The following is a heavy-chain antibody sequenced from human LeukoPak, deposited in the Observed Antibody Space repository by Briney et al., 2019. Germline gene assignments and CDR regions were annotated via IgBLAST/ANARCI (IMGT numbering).Heavy chain of an antibody. CDR3: ARDQGLTAPPPYGLDV. V-gene: IGHV1-69*04. Sequence: SVKVSCKASGGTFSSSAITWVRQAPGQGLEWMGRIIPALITSYAQKFQGSVTITADTSTSTVYMELSSLRSEETAVYYCARDQGLTAPPPYGLDVWGQGTTVIVSS. CDR2: IIPALIT. D-gene: IGHD5-18*01. CDR1: GGTFSSSA. J-gene: IGHJ6*02.